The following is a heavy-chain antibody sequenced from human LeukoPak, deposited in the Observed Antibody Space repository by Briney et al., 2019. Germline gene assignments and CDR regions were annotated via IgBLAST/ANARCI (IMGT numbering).Heavy chain of an antibody. CDR3: ASWPGGWYGEDS. Sequence: PGGSLRLSCAATGLSVSSNFMSWVRQAPGKGLEWVSVIYGGGSTYYADSVKGRFTISRDTPKDTLYLLMNSLRVEDTAVYYCASWPGGWYGEDSWGQGTLVTVSS. D-gene: IGHD6-19*01. CDR2: IYGGGST. CDR1: GLSVSSNF. J-gene: IGHJ4*02. V-gene: IGHV3-53*01.